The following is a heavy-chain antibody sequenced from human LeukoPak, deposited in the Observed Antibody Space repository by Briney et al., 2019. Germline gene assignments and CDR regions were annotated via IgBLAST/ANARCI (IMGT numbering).Heavy chain of an antibody. Sequence: SETLSLTCAVYGGSFSGYYWSWVRQPPGKGLEWIGEINHSGSTNYNPSLKNRVTISVDTSKNQFSLKLSSVTAAYTAVYYCARGWSSRYVDTATVPWTVFDYWGQGTLVTVSS. D-gene: IGHD5-18*01. V-gene: IGHV4-34*01. J-gene: IGHJ4*02. CDR2: INHSGST. CDR3: ARGWSSRYVDTATVPWTVFDY. CDR1: GGSFSGYY.